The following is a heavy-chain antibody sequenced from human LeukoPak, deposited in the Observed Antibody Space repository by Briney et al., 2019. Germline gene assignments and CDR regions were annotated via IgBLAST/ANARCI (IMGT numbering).Heavy chain of an antibody. J-gene: IGHJ4*02. CDR1: GFTFSSYG. V-gene: IGHV3-30*18. D-gene: IGHD6-13*01. Sequence: GRSLRLSCAASGFTFSSYGMHWVRQAPGKGLEWVAVISYDGSNKYYADSVKGRFTISRDNSKNTLYLQMNSLRAEDTAVYYCAKDEGIAAAGPAFDYWGQGTLVTVSS. CDR3: AKDEGIAAAGPAFDY. CDR2: ISYDGSNK.